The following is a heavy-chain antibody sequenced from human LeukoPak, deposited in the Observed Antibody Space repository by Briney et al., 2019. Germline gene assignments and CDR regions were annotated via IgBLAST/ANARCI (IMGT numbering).Heavy chain of an antibody. CDR3: AREGYPTHFDY. J-gene: IGHJ4*02. CDR1: GFTFSSYW. CDR2: IKQDESEK. D-gene: IGHD1-1*01. V-gene: IGHV3-7*01. Sequence: GGSLRLSCVASGFTFSSYWMSWVRQAPGKGLEWVANIKQDESEKYYVDSVKGRFTISRDNAKNSLYLQMNSLRAEDTAVYYCAREGYPTHFDYWGQGTLVTVSS.